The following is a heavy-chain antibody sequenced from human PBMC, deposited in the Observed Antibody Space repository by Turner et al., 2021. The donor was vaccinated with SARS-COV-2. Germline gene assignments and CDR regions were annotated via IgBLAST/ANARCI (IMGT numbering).Heavy chain of an antibody. CDR2: ILSSGST. CDR1: GGSSTRSTYY. J-gene: IGHJ4*02. V-gene: IGHV4-39*01. CDR3: ARSYHTYYFDY. D-gene: IGHD2-2*01. Sequence: QLQLQESGPGLVKPSETLSLPCTVPGGSSTRSTYYWGWIRQPPGKGLDWIGSILSSGSTYYNPSLKSRVTISVDTSKNQFSLKLTSVTAADTAVYYCARSYHTYYFDYWGQGTLGTVSS.